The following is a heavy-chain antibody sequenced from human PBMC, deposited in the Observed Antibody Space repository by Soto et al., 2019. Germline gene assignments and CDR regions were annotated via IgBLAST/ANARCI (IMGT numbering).Heavy chain of an antibody. V-gene: IGHV3-23*01. Sequence: DVQLLESGGGLVQPGGSLRLSCAASGFTFSSYAMDWVRQAPGRGLEWVSDIGSSGAGTYYADSVKGRFTISRDNSKNTLYLQMNSLRAEDTAIYYWAKGTTSSVAARPSGWYFDLWGRGTLVTVSS. CDR2: IGSSGAGT. J-gene: IGHJ2*01. D-gene: IGHD6-6*01. CDR1: GFTFSSYA. CDR3: AKGTTSSVAARPSGWYFDL.